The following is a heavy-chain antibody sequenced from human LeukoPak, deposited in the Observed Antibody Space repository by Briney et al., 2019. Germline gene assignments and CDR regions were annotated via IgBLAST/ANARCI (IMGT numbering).Heavy chain of an antibody. V-gene: IGHV4-39*07. CDR1: GGSVSSNRFY. J-gene: IGHJ5*02. CDR3: ARDPDYYDDSGYT. CDR2: MYYNGGT. D-gene: IGHD3-22*01. Sequence: SETLSLTCNVSGGSVSSNRFYWGWIRQPPGKGLDWIGSMYYNGGTYYNPSLKSRVTISADTYKNQVSLKLSSVTAADTAVYYCARDPDYYDDSGYTWGQGTLVTVSS.